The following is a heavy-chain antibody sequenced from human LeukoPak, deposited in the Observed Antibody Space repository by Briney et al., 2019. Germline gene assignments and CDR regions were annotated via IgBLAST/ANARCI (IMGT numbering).Heavy chain of an antibody. CDR3: AREGAVPGIDP. CDR2: IYGTGST. D-gene: IGHD3-16*01. J-gene: IGHJ5*02. Sequence: SETLSLTCAVSGYSLGKNYYWGWIRQPPGKGLEWIGRIYGTGSTSYNPSLMNRVTMSVDTSKNHFSLKLTSVTAADTAVYYCAREGAVPGIDPWGQGTLVTVSS. V-gene: IGHV4-38-2*02. CDR1: GYSLGKNYY.